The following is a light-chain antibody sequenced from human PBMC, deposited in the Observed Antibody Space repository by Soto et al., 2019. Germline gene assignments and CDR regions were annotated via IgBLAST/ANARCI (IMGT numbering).Light chain of an antibody. Sequence: QLVLTQSPSASASLGASVKLTCTLSSGHSSYAIAWHQQQPEKGPRYLMRVNSDGSHIKGDGIPDRFSGSSSGAERYLTISSLQSEDEADYYCQTWGTGFWVFGGGTKLTVL. V-gene: IGLV4-69*01. J-gene: IGLJ3*02. CDR3: QTWGTGFWV. CDR2: VNSDGSH. CDR1: SGHSSYA.